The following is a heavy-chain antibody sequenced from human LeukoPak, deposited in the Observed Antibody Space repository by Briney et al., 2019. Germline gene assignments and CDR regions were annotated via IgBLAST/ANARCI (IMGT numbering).Heavy chain of an antibody. CDR3: ARGHSSGWYRVVNYFDY. V-gene: IGHV4-39*07. D-gene: IGHD6-19*01. CDR2: THYSGST. J-gene: IGHJ4*02. Sequence: PSETLSLTCTVSGGSISSSSYYWGWIRQPPGKGLEWIGSTHYSGSTNYNPSLKSRVTISVDTSKNQFSLKLSSVTAADTAVYYCARGHSSGWYRVVNYFDYWGQGTLVTVSS. CDR1: GGSISSSSYY.